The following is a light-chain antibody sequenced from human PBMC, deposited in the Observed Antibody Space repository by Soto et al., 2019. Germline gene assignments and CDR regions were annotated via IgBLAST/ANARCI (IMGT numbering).Light chain of an antibody. V-gene: IGKV1-5*01. CDR1: QRMSDW. CDR2: DVS. CDR3: QQYDSFSVT. Sequence: DIQMTQSPSTLSASVGDTVTITCRASQRMSDWLAWHQQKPGKAPKLLIYDVSALKRGVPPRFSGSGAGTEFTVTISSLQPDGFATYYGQQYDSFSVTFGQGTKVELK. J-gene: IGKJ1*01.